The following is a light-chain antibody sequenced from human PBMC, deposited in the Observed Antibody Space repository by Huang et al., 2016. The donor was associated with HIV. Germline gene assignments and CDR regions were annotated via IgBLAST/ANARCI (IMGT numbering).Light chain of an antibody. CDR1: QSISSY. CDR3: QQTYITPYT. J-gene: IGKJ2*01. Sequence: DIQMTQSPFFLSASVGDRVTFPCRSSQSISSYLNWYQQKPGKAPELLIFDASNLRSGAPSMFSGSGSGTDFTLTIVSLQPADFATYYCQQTYITPYTFGQGTKLEIK. CDR2: DAS. V-gene: IGKV1-39*01.